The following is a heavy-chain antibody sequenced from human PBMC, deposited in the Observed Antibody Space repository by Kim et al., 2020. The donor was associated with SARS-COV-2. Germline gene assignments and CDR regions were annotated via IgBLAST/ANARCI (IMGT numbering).Heavy chain of an antibody. D-gene: IGHD6-13*01. V-gene: IGHV3-33*01. CDR1: GFTFSSYG. Sequence: GVSLRLSCAASGFTFSSYGMHWVRQAPGKGLEWVAVIWYDGSNKYYADSVKGRFTISRDNSKNTLYLQMNSLRAEDTAVYYCARDRAAAGIFDYWGQGTLVTVSS. CDR2: IWYDGSNK. CDR3: ARDRAAAGIFDY. J-gene: IGHJ4*02.